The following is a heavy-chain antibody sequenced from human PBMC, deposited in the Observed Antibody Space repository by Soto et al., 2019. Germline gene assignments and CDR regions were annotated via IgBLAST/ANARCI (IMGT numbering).Heavy chain of an antibody. CDR1: GYTFTTYD. CDR2: MNPNSGNT. CDR3: ARMQVDSSWYFVL. J-gene: IGHJ2*01. Sequence: ASGKVSCKASGYTFTTYDIIWVRRAPGQGLEWMGWMNPNSGNTVYAQKFQGRVTITRNTSISTAYMELSSLRSEDTAVYYYARMQVDSSWYFVLWGRGTLGTVSS. V-gene: IGHV1-8*02. D-gene: IGHD3-22*01.